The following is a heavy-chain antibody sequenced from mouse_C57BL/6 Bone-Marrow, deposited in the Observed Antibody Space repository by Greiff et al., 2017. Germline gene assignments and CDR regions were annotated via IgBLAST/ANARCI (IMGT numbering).Heavy chain of an antibody. CDR1: GFTFSDYG. D-gene: IGHD2-5*01. CDR3: ARRGYSKGYFYY. Sequence: EVQLQESGGGLVKPGGSLKLSCAASGFTFSDYGMHWVRQAPEKGLEWVAYISSGSSTIYYADTVKGRFTIPRYNAKDTLFLQMTSLRSEDTAMYYCARRGYSKGYFYYWGRGNTLPVSS. CDR2: ISSGSSTI. V-gene: IGHV5-17*01. J-gene: IGHJ2*01.